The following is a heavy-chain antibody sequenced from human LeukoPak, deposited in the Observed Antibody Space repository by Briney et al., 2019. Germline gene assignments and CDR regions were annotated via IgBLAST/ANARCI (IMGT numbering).Heavy chain of an antibody. D-gene: IGHD5-18*01. Sequence: SQTLSLTCANSGDSVSSNSAAWNWIRQSPSRGLEWLGRTYYRSKWYNDYAVSVKSRITINPDTSKNQFSLQLHSVTPEDTAVYYCARSSTWIQLWLFDYWGQGTLVTVSS. CDR2: TYYRSKWYN. V-gene: IGHV6-1*01. CDR3: ARSSTWIQLWLFDY. J-gene: IGHJ4*02. CDR1: GDSVSSNSAA.